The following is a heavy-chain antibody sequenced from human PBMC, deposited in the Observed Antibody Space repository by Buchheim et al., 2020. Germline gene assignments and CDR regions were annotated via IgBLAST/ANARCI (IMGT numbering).Heavy chain of an antibody. CDR2: IRSRSDGGTA. CDR3: TTSPGFYATSPFDY. Sequence: EVQLVESGGDLVQPGGSLRLSCSASGFTFTNAWMNWVRQAPGKGLEWVGRIRSRSDGGTADYAAHVQGRFTISRDDSKNTLYLEMDSLKTEDTAVYYCTTSPGFYATSPFDYWGQGSL. J-gene: IGHJ4*02. CDR1: GFTFTNAW. D-gene: IGHD2/OR15-2a*01. V-gene: IGHV3-15*07.